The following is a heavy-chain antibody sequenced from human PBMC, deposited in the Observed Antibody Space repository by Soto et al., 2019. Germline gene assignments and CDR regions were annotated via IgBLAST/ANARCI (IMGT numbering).Heavy chain of an antibody. V-gene: IGHV3-23*01. D-gene: IGHD6-19*01. J-gene: IGHJ4*02. Sequence: GGSLRLSCAASGFTFSSYAMSWVRQAPGKGLEWVSGISGSGDSTYYADSVKGRFTISRDNSKNTLYLQMNSLRAEDTAVYYCAKGEESSGWPSCFDYWGQGTLVTVSS. CDR3: AKGEESSGWPSCFDY. CDR1: GFTFSSYA. CDR2: ISGSGDST.